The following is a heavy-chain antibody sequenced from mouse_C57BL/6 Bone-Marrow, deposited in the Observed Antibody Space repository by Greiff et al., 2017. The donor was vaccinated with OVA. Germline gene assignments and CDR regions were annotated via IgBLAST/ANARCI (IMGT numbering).Heavy chain of an antibody. J-gene: IGHJ4*01. CDR2: ISYDGSN. V-gene: IGHV3-6*01. CDR1: GYSITSCYY. CDR3: ARNAYYSNYDYYAMDY. D-gene: IGHD2-5*01. Sequence: DVQLVESGPGLVKPSQSLSLTCSVTGYSITSCYYWNWIRQFPGNKLEWKGYISYDGSNNYNPSLKNRISITSDTSKNQFFLKLTSVTTEDTATYYCARNAYYSNYDYYAMDYWGQGTSVTVSS.